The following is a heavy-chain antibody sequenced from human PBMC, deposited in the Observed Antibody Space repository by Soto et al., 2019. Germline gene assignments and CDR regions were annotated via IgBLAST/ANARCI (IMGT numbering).Heavy chain of an antibody. D-gene: IGHD1-1*01. V-gene: IGHV4-34*01. CDR1: GGFVSSGSYY. CDR3: ARVERGTATTVVDAFDI. J-gene: IGHJ3*02. CDR2: MSHSGGT. Sequence: QVQLQQRGAGLLKPSETLSLTCAVYGGFVSSGSYYWSWIRQPPGKGLEWIGEMSHSGGTHFNSSLKSRVTISVDTSKNQFSLKMSSVTAADTALYYCARVERGTATTVVDAFDIWGPGTMVTVSS.